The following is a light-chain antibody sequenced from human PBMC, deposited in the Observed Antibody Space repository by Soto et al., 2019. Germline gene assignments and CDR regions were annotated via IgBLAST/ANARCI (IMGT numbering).Light chain of an antibody. J-gene: IGKJ5*01. Sequence: DIVLTQSPGTLSLSPGERATLSCRASQNVDSTYLAWYQQKPGQAPRLVIYGASSRATGIPDRFSGSGSGTHFTLTISRLEPEDFALYYCQQYGSSPRITFGQGTRLEIK. CDR3: QQYGSSPRIT. CDR1: QNVDSTY. V-gene: IGKV3-20*01. CDR2: GAS.